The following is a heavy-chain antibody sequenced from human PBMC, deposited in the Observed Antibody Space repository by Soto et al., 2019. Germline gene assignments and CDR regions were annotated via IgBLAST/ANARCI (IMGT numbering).Heavy chain of an antibody. D-gene: IGHD2-21*01. V-gene: IGHV1-2*02. Sequence: GASVNVSCKASGYTFTDYFMHWVRQAPGQGLEWIGWINPYSGGADLSQKFQGRVTMTRDTSISTAYMEVSSLRSDDTAVFYCARLMHYSHSGGSSHSGFDMWGQGTLVTVSS. CDR3: ARLMHYSHSGGSSHSGFDM. J-gene: IGHJ3*02. CDR2: INPYSGGA. CDR1: GYTFTDYF.